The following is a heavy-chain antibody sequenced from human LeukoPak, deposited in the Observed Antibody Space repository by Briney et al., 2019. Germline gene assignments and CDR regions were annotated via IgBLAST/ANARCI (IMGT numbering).Heavy chain of an antibody. Sequence: GGSLRLSCAASGFTFSSYWMSWVRQAPGKGLEWVANIKQDGSEKYYVDSVKGRFTISRDNAKNSLYLQMNSLRAEDTAVYYCARDIGYRYSSGWNPSDCWGQGTLVTVSS. D-gene: IGHD6-19*01. CDR3: ARDIGYRYSSGWNPSDC. J-gene: IGHJ4*02. V-gene: IGHV3-7*01. CDR1: GFTFSSYW. CDR2: IKQDGSEK.